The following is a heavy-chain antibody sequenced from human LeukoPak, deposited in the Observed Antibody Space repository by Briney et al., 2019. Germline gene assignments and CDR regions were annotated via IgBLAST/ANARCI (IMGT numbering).Heavy chain of an antibody. V-gene: IGHV3-49*04. D-gene: IGHD3-10*01. CDR1: GFTFGDYA. CDR2: IRSKAYGGTT. CDR3: TSDYYGSGSYLY. Sequence: PGGSLRLSCTASGFTFGDYAMSWVREAPGKGLEWVGFIRSKAYGGTTEYAASVKGRFTISRDDSKSIAYLQMNSLKTEDTAVYYCTSDYYGSGSYLYWGQGTLVTVSS. J-gene: IGHJ4*02.